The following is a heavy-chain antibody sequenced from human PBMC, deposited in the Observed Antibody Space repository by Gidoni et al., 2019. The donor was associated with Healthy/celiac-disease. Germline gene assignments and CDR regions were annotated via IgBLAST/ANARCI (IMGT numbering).Heavy chain of an antibody. D-gene: IGHD4-17*01. CDR3: ARPYDVTTVTTDYYYYGMDV. CDR2: IIPIFGTA. J-gene: IGHJ6*02. CDR1: GGTFSSYA. V-gene: IGHV1-69*01. Sequence: QVQLVQSGAEVKKPGSSVTVSCKASGGTFSSYAISWVRQAPGQGLEWMGGIIPIFGTANYAQKFQGRVTITADESTSTAYMELSSLRSEDTAVYYCARPYDVTTVTTDYYYYGMDVWGQGTTVTVSS.